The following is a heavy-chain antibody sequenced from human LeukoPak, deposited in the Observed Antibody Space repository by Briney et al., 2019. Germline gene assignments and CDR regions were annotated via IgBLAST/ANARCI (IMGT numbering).Heavy chain of an antibody. CDR1: VGSISSTNYY. CDR3: ARVIVGATYPPGHYYYYMDV. D-gene: IGHD1-26*01. CDR2: IYYSGST. Sequence: SETLSLTCTVSVGSISSTNYYWAWIRQPPGKGLEWIGSIYYSGSTYYNPSLKSRLTISVDTSKNQFSLNLTSVTAADTAVYYCARVIVGATYPPGHYYYYMDVWGKGTTVTISS. V-gene: IGHV4-39*01. J-gene: IGHJ6*03.